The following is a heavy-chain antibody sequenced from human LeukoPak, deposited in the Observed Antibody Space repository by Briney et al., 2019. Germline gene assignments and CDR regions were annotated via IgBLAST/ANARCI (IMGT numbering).Heavy chain of an antibody. D-gene: IGHD3-22*01. CDR3: AKRRYDSSGHFDS. CDR1: GFTFSDYS. Sequence: GGSLRLSCATSGFTFSDYSMSWVRQAPGKGLEWVSAISGSGSYTDYADSVKGRFTISKDISKNTLYMRMSSLRAEDTAVYFCAKRRYDSSGHFDSWGQGTLVTVSS. V-gene: IGHV3-23*01. J-gene: IGHJ4*02. CDR2: ISGSGSYT.